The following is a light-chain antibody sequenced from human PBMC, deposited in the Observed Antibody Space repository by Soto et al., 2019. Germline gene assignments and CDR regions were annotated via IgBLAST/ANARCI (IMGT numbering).Light chain of an antibody. V-gene: IGLV1-44*01. J-gene: IGLJ2*01. CDR2: NNN. Sequence: QSVLTQPPSASGAPGQGVTISCSGSSSNIGSNTVHWYQQLPGTAPKLLIYNNNQRPSGVPDRFSGSKSGTSASLAISGLQSEDEADYHCAAWDDSLNGVVFGGGTQLTVL. CDR3: AAWDDSLNGVV. CDR1: SSNIGSNT.